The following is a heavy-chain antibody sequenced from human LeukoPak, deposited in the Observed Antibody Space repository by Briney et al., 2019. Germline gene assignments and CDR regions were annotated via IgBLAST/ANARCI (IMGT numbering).Heavy chain of an antibody. D-gene: IGHD6-13*01. CDR1: GFTFSSYG. V-gene: IGHV3-33*06. CDR3: AKYSSSWSQYNWLDP. Sequence: PGGSLRLSCVASGFTFSSYGMHWVRQAPGKGLEWVAVIWYDVNNKYYADSVKGRFTISRDNSKNTVYLQMNSLRAEDTAVYYCAKYSSSWSQYNWLDPWGQGTLVTVSS. CDR2: IWYDVNNK. J-gene: IGHJ5*02.